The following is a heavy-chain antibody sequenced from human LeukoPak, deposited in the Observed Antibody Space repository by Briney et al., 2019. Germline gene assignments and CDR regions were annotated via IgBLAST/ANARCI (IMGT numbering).Heavy chain of an antibody. D-gene: IGHD6-19*01. CDR1: GFSFSNYW. V-gene: IGHV3-7*03. CDR3: DGGTGWVSNLG. J-gene: IGHJ4*02. CDR2: IKQDGSEK. Sequence: PGGSLSLSCAASGFSFSNYWMHWVCQPPGKGLEWVANIKQDGSEKYYVDSVKGRFTISRDNAKNSLYLQMNSLRAEDTGVYYCDGGTGWVSNLGGGQGTLVIVSS.